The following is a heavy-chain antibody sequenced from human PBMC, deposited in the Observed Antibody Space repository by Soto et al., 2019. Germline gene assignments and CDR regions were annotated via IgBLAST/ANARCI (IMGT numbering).Heavy chain of an antibody. J-gene: IGHJ4*02. D-gene: IGHD2-2*01. V-gene: IGHV4-38-2*01. CDR3: ASPSSAYCSDTSCYVATFHY. CDR1: ITNIYY. Sequence: SETLSLTCAVSITNIYYFGWIRQPPGKGLEWIGSIYHSGSTYYNPSLKSRVTISVETSRNQFSLKLRSVTAADTAVYFCASPSSAYCSDTSCYVATFHYWGQGIMVTVSS. CDR2: IYHSGST.